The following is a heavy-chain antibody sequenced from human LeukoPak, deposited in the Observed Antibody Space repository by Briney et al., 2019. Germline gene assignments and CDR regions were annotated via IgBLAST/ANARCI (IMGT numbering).Heavy chain of an antibody. J-gene: IGHJ6*02. CDR3: ARDEIQLWLPYYYYGMDV. CDR2: INPNSGDT. CDR1: GYTFTAYH. Sequence: ASVRVSCKASGYTFTAYHMHWVRQAPGQGLEWMGRINPNSGDTNYAQKFQGRVTMTRDTSISTAYMELSRLRSDDTAVYYCARDEIQLWLPYYYYGMDVWGQGTTVTVSS. D-gene: IGHD5-18*01. V-gene: IGHV1-2*06.